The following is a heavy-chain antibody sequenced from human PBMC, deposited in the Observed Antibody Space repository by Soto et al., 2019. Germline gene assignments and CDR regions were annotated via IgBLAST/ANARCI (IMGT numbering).Heavy chain of an antibody. CDR2: IIPISETT. Sequence: QVQQVQSGAEVKKPGSSVKVSCKASGGTFSSYAISWVRQAPGQGLEWMGGIIPISETTNYAQKFQGRVTITADESKSTAYMELSSLRSEDTAVYYCARSQGSSTSLEIYYYYYYGMDVWGQGTTVTVSS. J-gene: IGHJ6*02. V-gene: IGHV1-69*01. CDR3: ARSQGSSTSLEIYYYYYYGMDV. CDR1: GGTFSSYA. D-gene: IGHD2-2*01.